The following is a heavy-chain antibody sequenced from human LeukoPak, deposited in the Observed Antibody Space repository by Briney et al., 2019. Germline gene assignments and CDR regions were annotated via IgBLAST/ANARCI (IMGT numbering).Heavy chain of an antibody. CDR2: IRYDGSNK. CDR1: GFTFSSYW. J-gene: IGHJ4*02. D-gene: IGHD3-22*01. CDR3: AKDRYYYDSSGYPLFDY. V-gene: IGHV3-30*02. Sequence: PGGSLRLSCAASGFTFSSYWMSWVRQAPGKGLEWVAFIRYDGSNKYYADSVKGRFTISRDNSKNTLYLQMNSLRAEDTAVYYCAKDRYYYDSSGYPLFDYWGQGTLVTVSS.